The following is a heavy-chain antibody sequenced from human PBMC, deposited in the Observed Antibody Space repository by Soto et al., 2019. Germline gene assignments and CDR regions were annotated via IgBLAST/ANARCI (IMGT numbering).Heavy chain of an antibody. J-gene: IGHJ4*02. CDR1: GFTFSSYS. D-gene: IGHD3-16*01. V-gene: IGHV3-21*01. Sequence: PGGSLRLSCAASGFTFSSYSMNWVRQAPGKGLEWVSSISSSSTYIYYADSVKGRFTISRDNAKNSLYLQMNSLRAEDTAVYYCARDLPHMPGEALWGQGTLVTVSS. CDR3: ARDLPHMPGEAL. CDR2: ISSSSTYI.